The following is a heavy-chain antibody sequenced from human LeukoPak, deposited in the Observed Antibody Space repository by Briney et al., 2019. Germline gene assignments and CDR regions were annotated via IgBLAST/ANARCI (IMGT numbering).Heavy chain of an antibody. CDR2: IYYSGNT. D-gene: IGHD2-15*01. CDR3: ARGVAAGFDY. CDR1: GVSISSSNSY. J-gene: IGHJ4*02. Sequence: SETLSLTCTVSGVSISSSNSYWGWIRQPPGKGLEWIGSIYYSGNTYYNASLKSRVTISVDTSKNQFSLKLSSVTAADTAVYYCARGVAAGFDYWGQGTLVTVSS. V-gene: IGHV4-39*07.